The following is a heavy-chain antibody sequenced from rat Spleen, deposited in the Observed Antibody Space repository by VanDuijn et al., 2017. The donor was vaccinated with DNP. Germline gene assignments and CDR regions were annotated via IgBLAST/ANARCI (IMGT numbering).Heavy chain of an antibody. CDR2: ISSGGGIT. CDR1: GFTFSNHG. D-gene: IGHD1-2*01. J-gene: IGHJ3*01. CDR3: ARHEEYSSYVYGFAY. Sequence: EVQLVESGGGLVQSGRSLKLSCAASGFTFSNHGMAWVRQAPTKGLEWVASISSGGGITDYRDSVKGRFTISRDDAKNTQYLQMDSLRSEDTATYYCARHEEYSSYVYGFAYWGQGTLVTVSS. V-gene: IGHV5S13*01.